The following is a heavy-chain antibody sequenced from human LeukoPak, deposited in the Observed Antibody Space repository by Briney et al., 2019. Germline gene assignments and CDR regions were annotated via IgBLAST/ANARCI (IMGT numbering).Heavy chain of an antibody. V-gene: IGHV3-33*01. CDR3: ARDVSSSIDY. CDR2: IWYDGSNK. Sequence: GGSLRLSCAASGFTFSNYGMHWVRQAPGKGLEWVAIIWYDGSNKYYADSVKGRFTISRDNSKNTLYLQMNSLRVEDTAVYYCARDVSSSIDYWGQGTLVTVSP. CDR1: GFTFSNYG. D-gene: IGHD6-13*01. J-gene: IGHJ4*02.